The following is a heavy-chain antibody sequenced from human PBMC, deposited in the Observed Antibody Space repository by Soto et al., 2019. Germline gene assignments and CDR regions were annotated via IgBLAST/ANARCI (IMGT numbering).Heavy chain of an antibody. CDR2: ISGSGGST. CDR1: GFTFSSYA. V-gene: IGHV3-23*01. CDR3: AKWGVVTPWSYYYYGMDV. D-gene: IGHD3-3*01. J-gene: IGHJ6*02. Sequence: GGSLRLSCAASGFTFSSYAMSWVRQAPGKGLEWVSAISGSGGSTYYADSVKGRFTISRDNSKNTLYLQMNSLRAEDTAVYYCAKWGVVTPWSYYYYGMDVWGQGTTVTVSS.